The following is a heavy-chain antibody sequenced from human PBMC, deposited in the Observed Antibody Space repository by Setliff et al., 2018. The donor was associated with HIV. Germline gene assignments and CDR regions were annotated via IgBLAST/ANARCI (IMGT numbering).Heavy chain of an antibody. Sequence: SETLSLTCTVSGGSISSGAYYWSWIRQHPGKGLEWIGYIYYSGSTHYNPSLRSRVTISVDTSKNHFSLKLSSVTAADTAVFYCARVPFTTGFDYWGQGILVTVSS. CDR2: IYYSGST. CDR3: ARVPFTTGFDY. V-gene: IGHV4-30-4*08. D-gene: IGHD3-3*01. CDR1: GGSISSGAYY. J-gene: IGHJ4*02.